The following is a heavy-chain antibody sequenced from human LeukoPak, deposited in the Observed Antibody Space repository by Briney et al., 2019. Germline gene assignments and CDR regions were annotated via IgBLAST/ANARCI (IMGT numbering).Heavy chain of an antibody. J-gene: IGHJ4*02. CDR2: IYHSGSGST. CDR3: ARAGSGYYPEYSFDY. CDR1: GYSISSGYY. Sequence: PSETLSLTCAVSGYSISSGYYWGWIRQPPGKGLEWIGSIYHSGSGSTYYNPSLKSRVTISVDTSKNQFSLKLSSVTAADTAVYYCARAGSGYYPEYSFDYWGQGTLVTVSS. V-gene: IGHV4-38-2*01. D-gene: IGHD3-3*01.